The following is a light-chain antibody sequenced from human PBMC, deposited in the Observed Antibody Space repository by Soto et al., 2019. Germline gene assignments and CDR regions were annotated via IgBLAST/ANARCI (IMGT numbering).Light chain of an antibody. CDR1: TGAATSDHY. CDR2: GAT. V-gene: IGLV7-43*01. Sequence: QAVVTQEPSLTVSPGGTVTLTCASSTGAATSDHYPNWFQQKPGQVPRPLIFGATNKHSWTPARFSGSLLGGKAALTLSGVQPEDEADYYCLLYFGGAHVFGAGTKLTVL. J-gene: IGLJ1*01. CDR3: LLYFGGAHV.